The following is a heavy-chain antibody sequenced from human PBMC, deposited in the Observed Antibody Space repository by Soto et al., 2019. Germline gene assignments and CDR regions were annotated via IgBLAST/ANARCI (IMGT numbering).Heavy chain of an antibody. CDR2: INPNSGGT. CDR3: ARGNHYYDSSGYYPVYPFDY. J-gene: IGHJ4*02. D-gene: IGHD3-22*01. CDR1: GYTFTGSY. Sequence: ASVKVSCKASGYTFTGSYMHWVRQAPGQGLEWMGWINPNSGGTNYAQKFQGRVTMTRDTSISTAYMELSRLRSDDTAVYYCARGNHYYDSSGYYPVYPFDYWGQGTLVTVSS. V-gene: IGHV1-2*02.